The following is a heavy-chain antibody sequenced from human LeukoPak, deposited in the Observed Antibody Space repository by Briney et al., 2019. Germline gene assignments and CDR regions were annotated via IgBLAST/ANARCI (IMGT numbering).Heavy chain of an antibody. Sequence: SVKVSCKASGGTFSSYAISWVRQAPGQGLEWMGGIIPIFGTANYAQKFQGRVTITADESTSTAYMELSSLRSEDTAVYYCARARHDYYDSSGYHYWGQGTQVTVSS. J-gene: IGHJ4*02. CDR2: IIPIFGTA. D-gene: IGHD3-22*01. V-gene: IGHV1-69*13. CDR3: ARARHDYYDSSGYHY. CDR1: GGTFSSYA.